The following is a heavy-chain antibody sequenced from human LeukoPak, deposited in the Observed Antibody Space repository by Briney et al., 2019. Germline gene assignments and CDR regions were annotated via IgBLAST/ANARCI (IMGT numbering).Heavy chain of an antibody. D-gene: IGHD3-10*01. CDR3: ARHVVSGSGSYPYYFDY. V-gene: IGHV4-39*01. J-gene: IGHJ4*02. CDR2: IYYSGST. Sequence: PSETLSLTCTVSGGSISSSSYYWGWIRQPPGRGREWIGSIYYSGSTYYNPSLKSRVTISVDKSKKQCALKESSVTAADTAVYYCARHVVSGSGSYPYYFDYWGQGTLVTVSS. CDR1: GGSISSSSYY.